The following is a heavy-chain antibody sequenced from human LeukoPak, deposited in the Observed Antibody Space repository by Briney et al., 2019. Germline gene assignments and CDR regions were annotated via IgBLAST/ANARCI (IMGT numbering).Heavy chain of an antibody. CDR2: INHSGST. J-gene: IGHJ4*02. CDR3: ARGSPWFGELLGLDY. D-gene: IGHD3-10*01. V-gene: IGHV4-34*01. Sequence: SETLSLTCAVYGGSFSGYYWSWIRQPPGKGLEWIGEINHSGSTNYNPSLKSRVTISVDTSKNQFSLKLSSVTAADTAVYYCARGSPWFGELLGLDYWGQGTLVTVSS. CDR1: GGSFSGYY.